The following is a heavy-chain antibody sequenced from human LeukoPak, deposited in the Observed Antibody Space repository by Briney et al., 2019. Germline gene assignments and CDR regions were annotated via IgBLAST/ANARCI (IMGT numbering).Heavy chain of an antibody. CDR3: ARGLVAGSVKYSHH. V-gene: IGHV3-23*01. CDR2: IDASDDTA. D-gene: IGHD6-19*01. J-gene: IGHJ1*01. Sequence: GGSLRLSCAASGFTFSSYVMSWVRQAPGEGLEWVSTIDASDDTAYYADSVRGRFTISRDNSKNTLYLQIGSLRADDTAVYYCARGLVAGSVKYSHHWGQGTLVTVSS. CDR1: GFTFSSYV.